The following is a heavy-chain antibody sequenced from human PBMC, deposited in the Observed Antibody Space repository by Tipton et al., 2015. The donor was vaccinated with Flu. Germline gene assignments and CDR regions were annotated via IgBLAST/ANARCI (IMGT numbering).Heavy chain of an antibody. CDR2: IHYSGST. D-gene: IGHD6-13*01. Sequence: TLSLTCSVSGDSISSNNYYWNWIRQHPGKGLEWIGYIHYSGSTYYNPSLKSRVTISVDTSKNQFSLKLSSVTAADTAVYYCARDSRIAAAGSEDYWGQGTLVTVSS. V-gene: IGHV4-31*03. CDR1: GDSISSNNYY. CDR3: ARDSRIAAAGSEDY. J-gene: IGHJ4*02.